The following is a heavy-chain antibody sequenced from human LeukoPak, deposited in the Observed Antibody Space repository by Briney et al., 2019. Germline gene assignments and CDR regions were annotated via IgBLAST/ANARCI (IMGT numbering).Heavy chain of an antibody. CDR1: GFTFSSYE. CDR2: ISSSGSTI. Sequence: GGSLRLSCAASGFTFSSYEMNWVRQAPGKGLEWISYISSSGSTIYYADSVKGRFTISRDNAKNSLYLQMNSLRAEDTAVYYCAKDSYYSSSWSASRRYYYYGLDVWGQGTTVTVSS. D-gene: IGHD6-13*01. CDR3: AKDSYYSSSWSASRRYYYYGLDV. J-gene: IGHJ6*02. V-gene: IGHV3-48*03.